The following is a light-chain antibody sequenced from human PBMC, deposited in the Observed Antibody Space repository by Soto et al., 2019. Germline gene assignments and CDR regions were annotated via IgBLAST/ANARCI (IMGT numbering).Light chain of an antibody. CDR2: GAS. CDR3: QQYNNWPPVT. J-gene: IGKJ3*01. CDR1: QSVSSN. Sequence: EIVMTQSPATLSVSPGERATLSCRTSQSVSSNLAWYQQKPGQAPRLLIYGASTRATGIPARFSGSGSGTEFTLSISSLQSEDFAVYYCQQYNNWPPVTFGPGTKVDIK. V-gene: IGKV3-15*01.